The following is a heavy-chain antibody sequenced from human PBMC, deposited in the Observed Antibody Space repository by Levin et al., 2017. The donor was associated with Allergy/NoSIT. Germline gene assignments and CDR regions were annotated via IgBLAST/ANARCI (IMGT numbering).Heavy chain of an antibody. CDR2: ISGYTGNT. V-gene: IGHV1-18*01. CDR1: GYTFTNNG. J-gene: IGHJ4*02. CDR3: ARGAEYSSIDY. Sequence: ISCKASGYTFTNNGISWVRQAPGQGLEWMGWISGYTGNTNYAQRFQDRVTMTTDTSTSTAYMEVRSLRSDDTAVYYCARGAEYSSIDYWGRGTLVTVSS. D-gene: IGHD6-13*01.